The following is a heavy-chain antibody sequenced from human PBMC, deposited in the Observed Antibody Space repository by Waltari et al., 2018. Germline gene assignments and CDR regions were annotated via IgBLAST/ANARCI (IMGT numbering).Heavy chain of an antibody. V-gene: IGHV4-34*01. J-gene: IGHJ4*02. CDR3: ARIPLYSSSWYDPYDY. CDR1: GGSFSGSY. CDR2: INHSGST. Sequence: QVQLQQWGAGLLKPSETLSLTCAVYGGSFSGSYWSWIRQPPGKGLEWIGEINHSGSTNYNPSLKSRVTISVDTSKNQFSLKLSSVTAADTAVYYCARIPLYSSSWYDPYDYWGQGTLVTVSS. D-gene: IGHD6-13*01.